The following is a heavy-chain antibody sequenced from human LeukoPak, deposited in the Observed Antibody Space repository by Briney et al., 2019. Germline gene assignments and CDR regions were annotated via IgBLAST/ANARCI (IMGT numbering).Heavy chain of an antibody. V-gene: IGHV1-8*01. Sequence: ASVKVSCKATGFTFTNYDINWVRQATGQGLEWMGWMNPINGNTGYAQKFQGRVTITADESTSTAYMELSSLRSEDTAVYYCARGGIAAAGSFDYWGQGTLVTVSS. CDR3: ARGGIAAAGSFDY. CDR2: MNPINGNT. J-gene: IGHJ4*02. CDR1: GFTFTNYD. D-gene: IGHD6-13*01.